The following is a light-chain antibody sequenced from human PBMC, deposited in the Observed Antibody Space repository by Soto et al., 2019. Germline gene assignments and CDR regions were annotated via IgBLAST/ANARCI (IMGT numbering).Light chain of an antibody. Sequence: DIVMTQSPLSLPVTPGEPASISCRSSQSLLHSNAYNYLDWYVQKPGQSPQLLIYLGSHRASGVPDRISGSVSGTDFTLKISRVEAEDAGVYYCMQALQTPRTFGQGTKVEI. CDR1: QSLLHSNAYNY. CDR2: LGS. J-gene: IGKJ1*01. V-gene: IGKV2-28*01. CDR3: MQALQTPRT.